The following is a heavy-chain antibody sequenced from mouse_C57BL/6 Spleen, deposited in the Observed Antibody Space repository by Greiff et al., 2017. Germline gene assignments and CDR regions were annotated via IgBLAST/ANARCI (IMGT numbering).Heavy chain of an antibody. J-gene: IGHJ1*03. D-gene: IGHD1-1*01. CDR3: ARDSYYGTPMYFDV. CDR1: GYAFSSSW. V-gene: IGHV1-82*01. CDR2: IYPGAGDT. Sequence: QVQLQQSGPELVKPGASVKISCKASGYAFSSSWMNWVKQRPGKGLEWIGRIYPGAGDTNYNEKFKGKATMTADKSSSTAYMQLSSLTSEDSAVYFCARDSYYGTPMYFDVWGTGTTVTVAT.